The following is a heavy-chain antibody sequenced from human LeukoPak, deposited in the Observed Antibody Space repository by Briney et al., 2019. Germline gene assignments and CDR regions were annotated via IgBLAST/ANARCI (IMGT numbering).Heavy chain of an antibody. J-gene: IGHJ4*02. Sequence: GSSVKVSCKASGGTFSSYAISWVRQAPGQGLEWMGGIIPIFGTANYAQKFQGRVTITADESTSTAYMELSSLRSEDTAVYYCASSTVRGYSYGSLFDYWGQGTLVTVSS. D-gene: IGHD5-18*01. CDR1: GGTFSSYA. CDR2: IIPIFGTA. V-gene: IGHV1-69*01. CDR3: ASSTVRGYSYGSLFDY.